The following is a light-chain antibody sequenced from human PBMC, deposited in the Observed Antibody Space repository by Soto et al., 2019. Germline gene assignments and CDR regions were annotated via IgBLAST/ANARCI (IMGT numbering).Light chain of an antibody. CDR2: DVS. Sequence: QSALTQPASVSGSPGQSLTISCTGTSSDVGDYNYVSWYQHHPGKAPKLMIYDVSNRPSGVSNRFSGSKSGNTASLTISGLQAEDEADYYCSSYTSSSVVFVGGTKLTVL. CDR3: SSYTSSSVV. J-gene: IGLJ2*01. V-gene: IGLV2-14*03. CDR1: SSDVGDYNY.